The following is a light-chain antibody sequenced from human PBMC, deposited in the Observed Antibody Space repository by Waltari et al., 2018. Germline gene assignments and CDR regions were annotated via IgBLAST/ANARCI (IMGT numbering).Light chain of an antibody. Sequence: DMQMTQSPSSLSASVGDTVTITCRASQSFSSSLAWYQQKPGKAPKLLIYSASSLQSGVPSRFSGSKSGTDFTLTISSLQPEDIASYYCQQYYCYPYSFGQGTKVEIK. J-gene: IGKJ2*03. CDR3: QQYYCYPYS. CDR1: QSFSSS. V-gene: IGKV1-27*01. CDR2: SAS.